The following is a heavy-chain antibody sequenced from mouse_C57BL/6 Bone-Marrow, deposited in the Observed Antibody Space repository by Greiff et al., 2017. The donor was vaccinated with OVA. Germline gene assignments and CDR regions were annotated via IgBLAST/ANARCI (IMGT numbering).Heavy chain of an antibody. CDR3: ARDYYGSRRNFDY. J-gene: IGHJ2*01. Sequence: QVQLQQSGAELAKPGASVKLSCKASGYTFTSYWMHWVKQRPGQGLEWIGYINPSSGYTKYNQKFKDKATLTADKSSSTAYMQLSSLTYEDSAVYDCARDYYGSRRNFDYWGQGTTLTVSS. CDR2: INPSSGYT. V-gene: IGHV1-7*01. CDR1: GYTFTSYW. D-gene: IGHD1-1*01.